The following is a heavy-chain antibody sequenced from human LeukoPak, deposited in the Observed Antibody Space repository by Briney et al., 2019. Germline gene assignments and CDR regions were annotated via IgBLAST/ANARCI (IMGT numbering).Heavy chain of an antibody. CDR1: GYTFTSYY. Sequence: ASVKVSCKASGYTFTSYYMHWVRHGPGQGLEWMGIINPSGGSTSYAQKFQGRVTMTRDTSTSTVYMELSSLRSEDTAVYYCARSPHYYGMDVWGKGTTVTVSS. J-gene: IGHJ6*04. V-gene: IGHV1-46*01. CDR3: ARSPHYYGMDV. CDR2: INPSGGST.